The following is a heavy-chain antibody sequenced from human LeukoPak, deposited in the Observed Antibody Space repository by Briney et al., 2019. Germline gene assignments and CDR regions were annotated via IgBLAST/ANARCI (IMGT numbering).Heavy chain of an antibody. CDR2: IYSGGNT. Sequence: PGGSLRLSCAASGFTVSSNFMSWVRQAPGKGLEWVSVIYSGGNTYYADYVKGRFTISRDNSKNTLYLQTNSLRAEDTAVHHCARDRLPPLGAFDIWGQGTMVTVSS. D-gene: IGHD3-16*01. CDR1: GFTVSSNF. V-gene: IGHV3-66*01. J-gene: IGHJ3*02. CDR3: ARDRLPPLGAFDI.